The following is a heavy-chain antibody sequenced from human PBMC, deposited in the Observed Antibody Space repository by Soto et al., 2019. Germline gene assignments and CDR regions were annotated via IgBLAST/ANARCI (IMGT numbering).Heavy chain of an antibody. CDR1: GFTFSSYA. D-gene: IGHD4-17*01. CDR2: ISYDESNK. V-gene: IGHV3-30-3*01. Sequence: QVQLVESGGGVVQPGRSLRLSCAASGFTFSSYAMHWVRQAPGKGLEWVAVISYDESNKYYADSVKGRFTISRDNSKNTLYLQMNSLRAEDTAVYYCARRNKNYGDYAGSSLGAFDIWGQGTMVTVSS. CDR3: ARRNKNYGDYAGSSLGAFDI. J-gene: IGHJ3*02.